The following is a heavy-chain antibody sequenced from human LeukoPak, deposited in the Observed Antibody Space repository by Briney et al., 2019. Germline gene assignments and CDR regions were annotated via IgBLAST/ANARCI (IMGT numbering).Heavy chain of an antibody. J-gene: IGHJ4*02. V-gene: IGHV3-30-3*01. CDR3: ARGYSSGWYYFDY. D-gene: IGHD6-19*01. CDR1: GFTFSSYA. CDR2: ISYDGSNK. Sequence: GGSLRLSCAASGFTFSSYAMHWVRQAPGKGLEWVAVISYDGSNKYYADSVKGRFTISRDNSKNTLYLQMNSLRAEDTAVYYCARGYSSGWYYFDYWGQGTLVTASS.